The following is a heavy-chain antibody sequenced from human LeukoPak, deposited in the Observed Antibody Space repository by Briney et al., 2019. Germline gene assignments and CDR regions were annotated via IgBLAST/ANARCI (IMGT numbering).Heavy chain of an antibody. V-gene: IGHV1-18*01. Sequence: ASVTVSCMASGYTFTSYGISWVRQAPGQGREWMGWISAYNGKTNYAQKLQGRVTMTTDTSTSRAYMELRSLRSDATAVYYCARELARSLFDYWGQGTLVTVSS. CDR3: ARELARSLFDY. CDR1: GYTFTSYG. CDR2: ISAYNGKT. D-gene: IGHD3-3*02. J-gene: IGHJ4*02.